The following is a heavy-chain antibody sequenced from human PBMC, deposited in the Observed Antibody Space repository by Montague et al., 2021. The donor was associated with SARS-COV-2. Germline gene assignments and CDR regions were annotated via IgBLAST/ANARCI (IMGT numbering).Heavy chain of an antibody. CDR1: GFTFSNYW. CDR3: ASLWGRPDY. V-gene: IGHV3-7*01. CDR2: INEDGSGD. D-gene: IGHD3-16*01. J-gene: IGHJ4*02. Sequence: SLRLSCAASGFTFSNYWLSWVRQAPGRGLEWVASINEDGSGDYYGASVKGRFTISRDNAEKSLFLQMNRLRDEDTALYYCASLWGRPDYWGQGTLVTVSS.